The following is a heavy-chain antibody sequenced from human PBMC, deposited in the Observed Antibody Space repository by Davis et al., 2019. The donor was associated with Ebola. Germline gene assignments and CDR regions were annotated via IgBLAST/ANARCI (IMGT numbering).Heavy chain of an antibody. Sequence: GGSLRLSCSASGFTFSSYAMSCVRQAPGKGLELVSAISGRGGSTYYADSVKGRFTISRDNSKNTLYLQMNSLRADDSAIYYWAEDMIEEGLRSPHPDFQHWGQGTLVIVSS. CDR3: AEDMIEEGLRSPHPDFQH. V-gene: IGHV3-23*01. J-gene: IGHJ1*01. CDR1: GFTFSSYA. D-gene: IGHD3-22*01. CDR2: ISGRGGST.